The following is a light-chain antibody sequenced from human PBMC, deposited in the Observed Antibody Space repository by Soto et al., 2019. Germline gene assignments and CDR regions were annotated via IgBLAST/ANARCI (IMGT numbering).Light chain of an antibody. V-gene: IGKV3-20*01. CDR1: QSVSSNY. CDR2: ATS. J-gene: IGKJ2*03. Sequence: EIVLTQSPGTLSLSLGERATLSCRASQSVSSNYLAWYQQKPGQAPRLLIYATSSRATGIPDRFSGSGSGTDFTLTISRLEPEDFAVYYCQQYGNSPRYSFGQGIKLEIK. CDR3: QQYGNSPRYS.